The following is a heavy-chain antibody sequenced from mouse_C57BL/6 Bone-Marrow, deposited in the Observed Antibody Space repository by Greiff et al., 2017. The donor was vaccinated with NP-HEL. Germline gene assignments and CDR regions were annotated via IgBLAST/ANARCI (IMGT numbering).Heavy chain of an antibody. V-gene: IGHV1-26*01. CDR3: ARSPLYYYGSSPFDY. CDR2: INPNNGGT. J-gene: IGHJ2*01. CDR1: GYTFTDYY. Sequence: VQLQQSGPELVKPGASVKISCKASGYTFTDYYMNWVKQSHGKSLEWIGDINPNNGGTSYHQKFKGKATLTVDKSSSTAYMELRSLTSEDSAVYYCARSPLYYYGSSPFDYWGQGTTLTVSS. D-gene: IGHD1-1*01.